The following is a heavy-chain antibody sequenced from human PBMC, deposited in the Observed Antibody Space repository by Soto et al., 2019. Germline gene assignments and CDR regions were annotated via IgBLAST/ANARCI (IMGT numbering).Heavy chain of an antibody. CDR2: IKPDGGEK. Sequence: EVQLVESGGGLVQPGGSLRLSCAASGFTFSSYWMTWVRQAPGQGLEWVANIKPDGGEKYYVDSVKGRVTISRDNAKNSLYLQMNSLRAEDTAVYYCARDEHYYYGMDVWGQGTTVTVSS. V-gene: IGHV3-7*04. CDR1: GFTFSSYW. CDR3: ARDEHYYYGMDV. J-gene: IGHJ6*02.